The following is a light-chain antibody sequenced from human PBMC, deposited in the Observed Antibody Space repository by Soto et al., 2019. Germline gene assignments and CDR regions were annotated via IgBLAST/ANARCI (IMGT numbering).Light chain of an antibody. CDR2: SAF. Sequence: EIVLIQSPATLSLSPGERATLSCRASQSVSSDLAWYQQKPGQAPRLVIYSAFTRATGIPARFSGGGSGTEFTLTISSLQSEDFAVYYCQQYNKWPPWTFGQGTKVDIK. J-gene: IGKJ1*01. CDR3: QQYNKWPPWT. V-gene: IGKV3-15*01. CDR1: QSVSSD.